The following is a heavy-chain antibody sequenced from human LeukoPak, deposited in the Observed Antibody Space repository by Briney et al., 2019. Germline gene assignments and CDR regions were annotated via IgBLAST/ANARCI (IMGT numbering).Heavy chain of an antibody. J-gene: IGHJ4*02. CDR3: ARVFRGSSPPTRGY. D-gene: IGHD1-26*01. CDR2: ISSSGSAT. Sequence: GGSLRLSCAASGFTFSTYEMIWVRQAPGKGLEWVSYISSSGSATFYADSVKGRFTISRDNAKNSLYMQMNSLRSEDTAVYYCARVFRGSSPPTRGYWGQGTLVTVSS. CDR1: GFTFSTYE. V-gene: IGHV3-48*03.